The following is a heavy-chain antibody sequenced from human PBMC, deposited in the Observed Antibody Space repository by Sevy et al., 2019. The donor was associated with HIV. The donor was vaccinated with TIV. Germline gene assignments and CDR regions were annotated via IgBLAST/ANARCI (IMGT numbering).Heavy chain of an antibody. CDR1: GFTFSSYW. V-gene: IGHV3-7*01. D-gene: IGHD3-22*01. J-gene: IGHJ3*02. Sequence: GGSLRLSCAASGFTFSSYWMSWVRQAPGKGLEWVANIKQDGSEKYYVDSVKGRFTISRDNAKNSLYLQMNSLRAEDTAVYYWEREGKDYYDSSGYYYRDAFDIWGQRTMVTVSS. CDR3: EREGKDYYDSSGYYYRDAFDI. CDR2: IKQDGSEK.